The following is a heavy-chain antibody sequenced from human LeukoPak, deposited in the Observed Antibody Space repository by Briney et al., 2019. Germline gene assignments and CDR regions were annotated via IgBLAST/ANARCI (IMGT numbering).Heavy chain of an antibody. J-gene: IGHJ6*03. D-gene: IGHD3-10*01. CDR2: INHSGST. CDR1: GGSFSGYY. Sequence: SETLSHTRAVYGGSFSGYYWSWIRQPPGKGLEWIGEINHSGSTNYNPSLKSRVTISVDTSKNQFSLKLSSVTAADTAVYYCARVPGGPYYYMYVWGKGATVTVSS. CDR3: ARVPGGPYYYMYV. V-gene: IGHV4-34*01.